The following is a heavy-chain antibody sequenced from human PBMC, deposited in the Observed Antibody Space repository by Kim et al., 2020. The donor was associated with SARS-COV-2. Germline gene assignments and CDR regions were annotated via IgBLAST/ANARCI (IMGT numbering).Heavy chain of an antibody. J-gene: IGHJ4*02. Sequence: NTTYSQKFQGRVTITRDTSASTAYMELSSLRSEDTAVYYCASSPWGYFDYWGQGTLVTVSS. CDR2: NT. D-gene: IGHD3-16*01. V-gene: IGHV1-3*01. CDR3: ASSPWGYFDY.